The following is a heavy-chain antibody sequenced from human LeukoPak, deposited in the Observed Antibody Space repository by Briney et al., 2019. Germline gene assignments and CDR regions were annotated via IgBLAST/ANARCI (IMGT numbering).Heavy chain of an antibody. CDR3: ARDRCGRTSCYPGAFDI. D-gene: IGHD2-2*01. CDR1: GDSISSYY. CDR2: IYYTGST. V-gene: IGHV4-59*01. J-gene: IGHJ3*02. Sequence: SETLSFTCTVSGDSISSYYWSWLRQPPGKGLEWIGYIYYTGSTNYNPSLKSQVTISVDTSKNQFSLKLSSVTAADTAVYYCARDRCGRTSCYPGAFDIWGQGTMVTVSS.